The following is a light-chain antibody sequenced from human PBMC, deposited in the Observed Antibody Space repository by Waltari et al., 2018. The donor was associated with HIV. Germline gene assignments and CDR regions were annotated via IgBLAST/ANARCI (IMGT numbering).Light chain of an antibody. J-gene: IGLJ2*01. CDR1: NIGSKN. Sequence: SYELTQPLSVSVALGQTARISCGGNNIGSKNVHWYQQKQGQAPVMVIYRNSNRPSGIPERFSGSNSGNTATLTISRAQAGDEADYYCQVWDSSTVVFGGGTKLTVL. V-gene: IGLV3-9*01. CDR3: QVWDSSTVV. CDR2: RNS.